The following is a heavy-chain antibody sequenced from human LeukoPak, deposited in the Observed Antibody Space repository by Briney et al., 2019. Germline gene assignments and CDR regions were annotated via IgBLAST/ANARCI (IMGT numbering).Heavy chain of an antibody. Sequence: GGSLRLSCAASGFTFSSYWMSWVRQAPGKGLEWVANIKQDGSGKYYADSVKGRFTISRDNSKNTLYLQMNSLRAEDTAVYYCAKDHGAIPSRYFDLWGRGTLVTVSS. CDR3: AKDHGAIPSRYFDL. CDR2: IKQDGSGK. J-gene: IGHJ2*01. CDR1: GFTFSSYW. D-gene: IGHD4/OR15-4a*01. V-gene: IGHV3-7*03.